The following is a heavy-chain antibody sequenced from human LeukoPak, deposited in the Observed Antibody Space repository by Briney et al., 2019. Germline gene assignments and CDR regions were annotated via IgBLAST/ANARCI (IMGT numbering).Heavy chain of an antibody. V-gene: IGHV3-11*01. CDR2: ISSRGDEV. J-gene: IGHJ3*02. CDR1: RFSFGDYY. D-gene: IGHD2-21*01. Sequence: PGGSLRLSCEASRFSFGDYYMGWIRQAPGKGLEWISYISSRGDEVYYIDSVRGRFTTSRDNAKNSLYLEMTSLKIEDTAMYYCVSDSGIRGAFRIWGQGTRVTVSS. CDR3: VSDSGIRGAFRI.